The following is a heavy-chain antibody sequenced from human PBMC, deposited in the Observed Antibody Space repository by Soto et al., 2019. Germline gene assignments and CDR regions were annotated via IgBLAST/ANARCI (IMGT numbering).Heavy chain of an antibody. V-gene: IGHV3-7*05. J-gene: IGHJ6*02. CDR1: GFTFGDYW. D-gene: IGHD1-1*01. Sequence: EVQLVESGGGLVQPGGSLRLSCTVSGFTFGDYWMTWVRQAPGKGLEWVANMNQDGSEKYYVDSVQGRFAISRDNAKNSLYLQMHSLSSEGTAVYYCASQRVSYAMDVWGQGTTVTVSS. CDR2: MNQDGSEK. CDR3: ASQRVSYAMDV.